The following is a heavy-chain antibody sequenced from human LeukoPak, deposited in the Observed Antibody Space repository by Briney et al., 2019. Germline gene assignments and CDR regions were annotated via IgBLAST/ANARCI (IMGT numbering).Heavy chain of an antibody. CDR1: GNYW. CDR3: AKDITRGSLATTLPDY. Sequence: GGSLRLSCAASGNYWMHWVRQAPGKGLVWVSHINSDGSWTSYADSVKGRFTISRDNAKNSLYLQMNSLRAEDTALYYCAKDITRGSLATTLPDYWGQGTLVTVSS. J-gene: IGHJ4*02. V-gene: IGHV3-74*01. CDR2: INSDGSWT. D-gene: IGHD5-24*01.